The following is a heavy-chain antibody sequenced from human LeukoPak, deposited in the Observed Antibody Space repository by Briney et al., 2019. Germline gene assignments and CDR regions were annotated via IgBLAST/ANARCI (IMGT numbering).Heavy chain of an antibody. CDR2: IKASGGDT. Sequence: PGGSLRLSCAASGFPFSSYAMSWVRQAPGKGLEWASLIKASGGDTYFADSVKGRFTISRDNSKNTLYLQAESLRAEDTAVYYCAKSRRSNTYDSPFDSWGQGTLVAVSS. V-gene: IGHV3-23*01. CDR1: GFPFSSYA. J-gene: IGHJ4*02. D-gene: IGHD5-12*01. CDR3: AKSRRSNTYDSPFDS.